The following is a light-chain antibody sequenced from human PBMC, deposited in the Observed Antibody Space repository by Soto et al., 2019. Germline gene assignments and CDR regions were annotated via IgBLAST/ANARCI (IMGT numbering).Light chain of an antibody. CDR1: QSVSSY. V-gene: IGKV3-11*01. CDR2: DAS. CDR3: QQRSNWPPMYT. J-gene: IGKJ2*01. Sequence: EIVLTQSPATLSLSPGERATLSCRASQSVSSYLAWYQQKPGQAPRLLIYDASNRATGIPARFSGSVSGTDFTLTISSLEPEDFEVYYCQQRSNWPPMYTFGQGTKLEIK.